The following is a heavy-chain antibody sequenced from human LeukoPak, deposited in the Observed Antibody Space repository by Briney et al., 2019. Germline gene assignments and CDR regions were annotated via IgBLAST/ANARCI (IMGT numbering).Heavy chain of an antibody. CDR2: IYHNGST. Sequence: SETLSLTCAVSGGSISSSSWWSWVRQSPGKGLEWIAEIYHNGSTNYNPSLKSRVTISVDKSKNQFSLKLTSVTAADTAVYYCAREEWEPRLGDWGLGTLVTVSS. V-gene: IGHV4-4*02. D-gene: IGHD1-26*01. CDR3: AREEWEPRLGD. CDR1: GGSISSSSW. J-gene: IGHJ4*02.